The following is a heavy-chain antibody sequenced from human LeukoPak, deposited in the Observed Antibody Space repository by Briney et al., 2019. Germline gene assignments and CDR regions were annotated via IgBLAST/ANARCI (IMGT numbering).Heavy chain of an antibody. CDR1: GFTFGDYG. V-gene: IGHV3-49*04. CDR3: NRQHYGDY. J-gene: IGHJ4*02. CDR2: IRSKAYGGTT. Sequence: GRSLRLSCTASGFTFGDYGMSWVRQAPGKGLEWVGFIRSKAYGGTTEYAASVKGRFTISRDDSRNIAYLQMNSLKTEDTAEYYCNRQHYGDYWGQGTLVTVSS.